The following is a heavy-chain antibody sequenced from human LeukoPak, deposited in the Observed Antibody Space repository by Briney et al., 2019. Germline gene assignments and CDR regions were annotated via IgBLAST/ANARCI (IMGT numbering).Heavy chain of an antibody. D-gene: IGHD1-26*01. CDR1: GYSFNSYW. Sequence: GASLKISCQGSGYSFNSYWIGWVRQLPGKGLKWMGIIYPGDSDARYSPSFQGQVTISADKSISTAYLQWSSLKASDTAMYYCARHVGATGPHDIWGQGTMVTVSS. CDR2: IYPGDSDA. J-gene: IGHJ3*02. V-gene: IGHV5-51*01. CDR3: ARHVGATGPHDI.